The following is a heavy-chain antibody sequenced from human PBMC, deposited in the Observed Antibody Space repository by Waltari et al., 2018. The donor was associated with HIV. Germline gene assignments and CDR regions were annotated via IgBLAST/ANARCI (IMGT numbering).Heavy chain of an antibody. CDR3: SRGLQMTSYASGNWLWEEMLSKYFFDL. J-gene: IGHJ4*02. D-gene: IGHD3-10*01. Sequence: QAQLQQWGTGLLKPSEALSLTCAVYGASFSAYYWTWIRQSPGKGLEWLGEVGPDGKGYVVPSPRRGLSLATDASKNQFSLTLTSVGAADTAVYFGSRGLQMTSYASGNWLWEEMLSKYFFDLWGQGTRV. CDR1: GASFSAYY. V-gene: IGHV4-34*01. CDR2: VGPDGKG.